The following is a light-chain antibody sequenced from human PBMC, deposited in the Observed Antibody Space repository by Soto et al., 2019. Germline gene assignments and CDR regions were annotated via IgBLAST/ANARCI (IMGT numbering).Light chain of an antibody. CDR1: SSNIGADYD. CDR3: QSYDSSLSGSV. J-gene: IGLJ3*02. V-gene: IGLV1-40*01. Sequence: QSVLTQPPSVSGAPGQRVTISCTGSSSNIGADYDVHWYQQVPGTAPKLLIYGNSNRPSGVPDRFSGSKSGTSASLAITGLQVEDEGDYYCQSYDSSLSGSVFGGGTKLTVL. CDR2: GNS.